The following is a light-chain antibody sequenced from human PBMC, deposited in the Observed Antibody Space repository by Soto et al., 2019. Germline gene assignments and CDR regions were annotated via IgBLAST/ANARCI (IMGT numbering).Light chain of an antibody. CDR3: QQRSNWPIT. CDR2: DAS. J-gene: IGKJ5*01. CDR1: QSVSSY. V-gene: IGKV3-11*01. Sequence: EFVLTQSPGTLPLSPGERATLPCRASQSVSSYLAWYQQKPGQAPRLLIYDASNRATGIPARFSGSGSGTDFTLTISSLEPEDFAVYYCQQRSNWPITFGQGTRLEIK.